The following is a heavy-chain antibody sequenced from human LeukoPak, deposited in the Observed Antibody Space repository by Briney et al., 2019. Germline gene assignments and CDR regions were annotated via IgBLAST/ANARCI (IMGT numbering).Heavy chain of an antibody. CDR2: IRNEGSKK. J-gene: IGHJ5*02. CDR3: AKVQSAALWFDP. Sequence: GGSLRLSCAPSGFTFSSYGMHWVRQAQGKGMEWVAFIRNEGSKKNYTDSVKGRFTISRDNSKNTLYLQMNSLRAEDTAVYYCAKVQSAALWFDPWGQGTLVTVSS. D-gene: IGHD6-13*01. V-gene: IGHV3-30*02. CDR1: GFTFSSYG.